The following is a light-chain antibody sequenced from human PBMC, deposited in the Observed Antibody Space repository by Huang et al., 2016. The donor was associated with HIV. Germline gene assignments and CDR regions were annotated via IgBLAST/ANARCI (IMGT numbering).Light chain of an antibody. V-gene: IGKV3-11*01. J-gene: IGKJ4*01. CDR2: DGS. CDR1: QGVSNY. CDR3: QQRSDWPLT. Sequence: IVLTQSPATLSLSPGERATLSCRASQGVSNYLAWYQHKPGQAPMLLIYDGSNRATGIPPRFSGSGSGTDFTLTISNLEPEDFAVYYCQQRSDWPLTFGGGTTVEIK.